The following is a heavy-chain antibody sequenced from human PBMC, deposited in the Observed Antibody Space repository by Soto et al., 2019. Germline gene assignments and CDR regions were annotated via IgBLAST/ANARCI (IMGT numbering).Heavy chain of an antibody. D-gene: IGHD5-12*01. CDR2: GRYDGTT. Sequence: QLQLQESGPGLVKPSETLSLTCSVSADSISSSSYYWGWIRQSPGKGLEWIGSGRYDGTTYYNPSLKSRVTISVDTSKSQLSLKLSSVTAADTAVYYCARRRGYTYDHWGQGTLVTVSS. CDR3: ARRRGYTYDH. J-gene: IGHJ4*02. CDR1: ADSISSSSYY. V-gene: IGHV4-39*01.